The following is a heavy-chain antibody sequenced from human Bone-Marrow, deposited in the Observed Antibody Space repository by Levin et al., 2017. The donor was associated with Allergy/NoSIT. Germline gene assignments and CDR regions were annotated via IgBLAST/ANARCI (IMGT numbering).Heavy chain of an antibody. CDR1: GYTFTSYA. CDR3: ARISGIAAAGTGRLGY. V-gene: IGHV1-3*01. D-gene: IGHD6-13*01. Sequence: GASVKVSCKASGYTFTSYAMHWVRQAPGQRLEWMGWINAGNGNTKYSQKFQGRVTITRDTSASTAYMELSSLRSEDTAVYYCARISGIAAAGTGRLGYWGQGTLVTVSS. CDR2: INAGNGNT. J-gene: IGHJ4*02.